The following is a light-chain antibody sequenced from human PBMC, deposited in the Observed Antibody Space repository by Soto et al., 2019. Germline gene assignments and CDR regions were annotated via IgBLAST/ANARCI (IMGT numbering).Light chain of an antibody. V-gene: IGKV1-5*01. J-gene: IGKJ2*01. CDR2: DAS. Sequence: DIQMTQSPSTLSAYVGDRVTITCRASQSISSWLAGYQQKPGKAPKLLIYDASTLESGVPPRFSGSRSGTEFTLTISTLQPGDFATYFCQHYRSYLYTFGQGPKLEIK. CDR1: QSISSW. CDR3: QHYRSYLYT.